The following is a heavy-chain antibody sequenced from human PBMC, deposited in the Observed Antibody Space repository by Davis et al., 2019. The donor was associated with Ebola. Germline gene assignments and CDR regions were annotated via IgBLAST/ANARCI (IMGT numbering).Heavy chain of an antibody. V-gene: IGHV4-59*08. D-gene: IGHD2-2*01. CDR2: IYYNGNT. Sequence: SETLSLTCTVSGGSISSYYWSWIRQTPDKGLEWIGYIYYNGNTNYNPSLKSRVTISIDTSKNQFSLKVNSVTAADTAVYYCARQVPDCSSTSCYGGWFDPWGQGTLVTVSS. CDR1: GGSISSYY. J-gene: IGHJ5*02. CDR3: ARQVPDCSSTSCYGGWFDP.